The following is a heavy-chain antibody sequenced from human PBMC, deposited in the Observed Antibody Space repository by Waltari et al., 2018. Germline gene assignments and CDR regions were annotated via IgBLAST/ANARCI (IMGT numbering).Heavy chain of an antibody. Sequence: EVQLVESGGGLVQPGGSLRLSCAASGFTFSSYWMSWVRQAPGKGLEGVANIKQDGSEKYYVDSVKGRFTISRDNAKNSLYLQMNSLRAEDTAVYYCARDGYKRDDAFDIWGQGTMVTVSS. D-gene: IGHD5-12*01. CDR2: IKQDGSEK. CDR3: ARDGYKRDDAFDI. CDR1: GFTFSSYW. V-gene: IGHV3-7*01. J-gene: IGHJ3*02.